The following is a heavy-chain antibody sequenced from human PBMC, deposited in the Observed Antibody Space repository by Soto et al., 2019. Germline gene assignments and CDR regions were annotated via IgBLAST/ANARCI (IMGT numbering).Heavy chain of an antibody. CDR2: IYYSGST. CDR1: GDSINSYY. D-gene: IGHD2-2*01. J-gene: IGHJ6*03. Sequence: QVQLQESGPGLVKPSETLSLTCTVSGDSINSYYWSWIRQPPGKGLEWIWYIYYSGSTMYDPSLKSRVTISLGTSKNQFSLKLSSVTAADTAVYYCARGYCSTTSCYVGFYYMDVWGKGTAVTVSS. V-gene: IGHV4-59*01. CDR3: ARGYCSTTSCYVGFYYMDV.